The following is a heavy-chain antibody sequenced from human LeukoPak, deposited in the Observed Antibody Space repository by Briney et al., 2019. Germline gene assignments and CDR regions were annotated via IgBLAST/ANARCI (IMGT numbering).Heavy chain of an antibody. Sequence: GGSLRLSCAASGFTFISYGMHWVRQAPGKGLEGVAVISYDGSNKYYADSVKGRFTISRDNSKNTLYLQMNSLRAEDTAVYYCANSYYYDSSGLDYWGQGTLVTVSS. CDR3: ANSYYYDSSGLDY. CDR1: GFTFISYG. J-gene: IGHJ4*02. D-gene: IGHD3-22*01. CDR2: ISYDGSNK. V-gene: IGHV3-30*18.